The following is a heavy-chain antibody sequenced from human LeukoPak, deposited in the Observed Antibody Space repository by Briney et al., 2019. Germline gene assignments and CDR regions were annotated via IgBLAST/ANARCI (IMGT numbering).Heavy chain of an antibody. V-gene: IGHV4-34*01. CDR1: GGSFSGYY. Sequence: SETLSLTCGVYGGSFSGYYYNWIRQSPGKGLEWIAEISHLGSTNYNPSLQSRVAISIDTSKNQFSLNLVSVTAADTAVYYCARGGYNIDWMKDAPDYWGQGTLVTVSS. D-gene: IGHD3-9*01. CDR3: ARGGYNIDWMKDAPDY. J-gene: IGHJ4*02. CDR2: ISHLGST.